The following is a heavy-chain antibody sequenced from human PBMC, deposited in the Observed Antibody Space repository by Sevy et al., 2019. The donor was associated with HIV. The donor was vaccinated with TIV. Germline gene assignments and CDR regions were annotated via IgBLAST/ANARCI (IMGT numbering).Heavy chain of an antibody. J-gene: IGHJ6*02. D-gene: IGHD2-8*01. Sequence: GGSLRLSCAASRFTYSSYAMHWVRQAPGKGLEWVAVISNDGSKKYYADFVKGRFTISRDNSKNTLYLQMNSLRAEDTDVFYCAKDRCNDDVCDYYYYALDVWGQGTTGTVSS. CDR2: ISNDGSKK. V-gene: IGHV3-30*18. CDR1: RFTYSSYA. CDR3: AKDRCNDDVCDYYYYALDV.